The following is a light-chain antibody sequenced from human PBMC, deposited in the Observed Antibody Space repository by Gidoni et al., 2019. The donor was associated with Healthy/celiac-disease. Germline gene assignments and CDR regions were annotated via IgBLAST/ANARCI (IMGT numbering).Light chain of an antibody. V-gene: IGLV2-14*01. J-gene: IGLJ3*02. Sequence: SPGQSITISCTVTSSDAGGYNDFSGYQQHPCTAPKLMLYEVSNRHSGVSNRFSGSKSGNTASLTISGLQAEDESDYYCSSYTSSSTLAVFGGGTKLTVL. CDR3: SSYTSSSTLAV. CDR1: SSDAGGYND. CDR2: EVS.